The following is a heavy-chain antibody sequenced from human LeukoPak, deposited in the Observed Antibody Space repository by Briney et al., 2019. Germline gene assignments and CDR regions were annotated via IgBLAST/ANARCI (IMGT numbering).Heavy chain of an antibody. Sequence: GGSLRLSCAASGFTFSSYSMNWVRQAPGKGLEWVSSISSSSSYIYYADSVKGRFTISGDNAKNSLYLQMNSLRAEDTAVYYCARGQDPDYFDYWGQGTLVTVSS. J-gene: IGHJ4*02. V-gene: IGHV3-21*01. CDR3: ARGQDPDYFDY. CDR1: GFTFSSYS. CDR2: ISSSSSYI.